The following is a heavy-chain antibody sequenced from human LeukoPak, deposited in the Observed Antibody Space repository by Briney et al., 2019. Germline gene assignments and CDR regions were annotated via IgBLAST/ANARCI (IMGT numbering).Heavy chain of an antibody. Sequence: SETLSLTCTVSGYSISSGYYWGWIRQPPGKGLEWIGSIYHSGSTYYNPSLKSRVTISVDTSKNQFSLKLSSVTAADTAVYYCARVGGTTGYSYGYWDYWGQGTLVTVSS. V-gene: IGHV4-38-2*02. CDR2: IYHSGST. CDR1: GYSISSGYY. CDR3: ARVGGTTGYSYGYWDY. D-gene: IGHD5-18*01. J-gene: IGHJ4*02.